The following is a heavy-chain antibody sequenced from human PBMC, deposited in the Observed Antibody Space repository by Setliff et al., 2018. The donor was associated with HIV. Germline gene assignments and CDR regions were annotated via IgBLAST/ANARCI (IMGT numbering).Heavy chain of an antibody. Sequence: PGGSLRLSCAASIFNFNSYAMNWVSQAPGTGLEWVSGISGSGNTKSYADAVTGRFTISRDNSKNTLYLQMNSLRVGDRAVYYCVKEGGRPPRGNFDIWGQGTKVTVS. CDR1: IFNFNSYA. D-gene: IGHD1-26*01. CDR2: ISGSGNTK. V-gene: IGHV3-23*01. CDR3: VKEGGRPPRGNFDI. J-gene: IGHJ3*02.